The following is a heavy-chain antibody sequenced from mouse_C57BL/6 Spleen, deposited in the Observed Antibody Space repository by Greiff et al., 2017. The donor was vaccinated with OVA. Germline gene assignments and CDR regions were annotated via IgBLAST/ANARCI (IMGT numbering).Heavy chain of an antibody. D-gene: IGHD2-3*01. J-gene: IGHJ3*01. CDR1: GFTFSSYA. V-gene: IGHV5-4*01. Sequence: VQLKESGGGLVKPGGSLKLSCAASGFTFSSYAMSWVRQTPEKRLEWVATISDGGSYTYYPDNVKGRFTISRDNAKNNLYLQMSHLKSEDTAMYYCARDYDSWFAYWGQGTLVTVSA. CDR3: ARDYDSWFAY. CDR2: ISDGGSYT.